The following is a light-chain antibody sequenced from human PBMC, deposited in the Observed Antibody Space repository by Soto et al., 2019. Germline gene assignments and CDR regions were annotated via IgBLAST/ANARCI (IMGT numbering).Light chain of an antibody. V-gene: IGLV2-14*01. CDR3: SSYTVSTDVV. CDR1: TSDFVNYNY. J-gene: IGLJ2*01. CDR2: GVS. Sequence: QSALTQPASLSGSPGQSVTISCSGTTSDFVNYNYVSWYQHHPGKAPQLILFGVSNRPSGVSSRFSGSKSGNTASLIISGLQAEDEAYYYCSSYTVSTDVVFGGGTKLTVL.